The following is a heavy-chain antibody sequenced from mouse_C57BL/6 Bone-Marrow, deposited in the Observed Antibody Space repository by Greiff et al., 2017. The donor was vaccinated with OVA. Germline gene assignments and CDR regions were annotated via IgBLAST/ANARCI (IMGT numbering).Heavy chain of an antibody. J-gene: IGHJ4*01. CDR1: GFTFSDYG. V-gene: IGHV5-15*01. Sequence: EVKVVESGGGLVQPGGSLKLSCAASGFTFSDYGMAWVRQAPRTGPEWVAFISNLAYSIYYADTVTGRFTLSRENAKNTLYLEMSSLRSEDTAMYYCARQFITTVVPCAMDYWGQGTSVTVSS. CDR2: ISNLAYSI. CDR3: ARQFITTVVPCAMDY. D-gene: IGHD1-1*01.